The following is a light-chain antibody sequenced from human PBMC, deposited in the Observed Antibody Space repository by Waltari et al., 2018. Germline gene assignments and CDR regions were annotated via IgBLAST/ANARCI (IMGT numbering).Light chain of an antibody. CDR2: EAS. V-gene: IGKV1D-12*01. CDR3: QQANSFPALT. J-gene: IGKJ4*01. CDR1: HSIGRW. Sequence: DIQMTQSPSSVSASVGDRVTITCRASHSIGRWLAWYQQKPGKAPKLLIYEASKLQSGVPSRFSGSGSGTEFTLTISSLQPEDFATYYCQQANSFPALTFGGGTKVEIK.